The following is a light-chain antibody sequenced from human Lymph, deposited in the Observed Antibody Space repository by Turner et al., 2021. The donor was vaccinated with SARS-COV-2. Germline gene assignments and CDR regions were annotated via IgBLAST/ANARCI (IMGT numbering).Light chain of an antibody. J-gene: IGKJ1*01. CDR2: KAS. V-gene: IGKV1-5*03. Sequence: DIQMTQSPSTLSASVGDRVTITCRASQSIGSSLAWYQQKPGKAPKLLIYKASGLESGVPSRFSGSGSGTEFTLTISSLQPDDFATYYCQQYNSYWTFGQGTKVEIK. CDR3: QQYNSYWT. CDR1: QSIGSS.